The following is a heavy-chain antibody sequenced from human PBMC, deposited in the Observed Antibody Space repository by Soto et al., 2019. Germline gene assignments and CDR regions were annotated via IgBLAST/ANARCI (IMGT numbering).Heavy chain of an antibody. CDR1: GLTFSKYGYG. Sequence: PGGSLRLSCAGSGLTFSKYGYGMHWVRQSPGKGLEWVAFISFDGSNKYYAASVKGRFTVSRDNSKGTPYLQMDRLRVDDTGAYLCAKDGAQRWPLAKDAFFDNWGQGTLVTVSS. CDR3: AKDGAQRWPLAKDAFFDN. D-gene: IGHD5-18*01. V-gene: IGHV3-30*18. CDR2: ISFDGSNK. J-gene: IGHJ4*02.